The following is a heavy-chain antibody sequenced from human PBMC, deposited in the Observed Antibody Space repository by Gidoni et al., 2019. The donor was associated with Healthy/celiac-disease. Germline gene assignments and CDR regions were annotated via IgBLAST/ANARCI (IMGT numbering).Heavy chain of an antibody. CDR1: GGSISSSSYY. CDR3: ARLRITGTTNYFDY. D-gene: IGHD1-7*01. J-gene: IGHJ4*02. CDR2: IYYSGST. V-gene: IGHV4-39*01. Sequence: QLQLQESGPGLVQPSETLSLTCTVSGGSISSSSYYWGWIRQPPGKGLEWIGSIYYSGSTYYNPSLKSRVTISVDTSKNQFSLKLSSVTAADTAVYYCARLRITGTTNYFDYWGQGTLVTVSS.